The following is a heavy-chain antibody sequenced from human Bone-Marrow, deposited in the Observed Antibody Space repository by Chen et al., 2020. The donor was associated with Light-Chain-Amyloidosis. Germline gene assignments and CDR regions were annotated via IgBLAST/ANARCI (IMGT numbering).Heavy chain of an antibody. V-gene: IGHV1-2*02. D-gene: IGHD3-3*01. Sequence: QVQLVQSGTEVKKPGASVKVSCKASGYTFTGYHIHWVRRAPGQGLEWMGWINPNSGGTNYAQKFQDRVTMTRDRSISTAYMEVSRLRADDTAVYYCARVMTEAVFGVVAAGMDVWGQGTTVTVSS. CDR1: GYTFTGYH. J-gene: IGHJ6*02. CDR3: ARVMTEAVFGVVAAGMDV. CDR2: INPNSGGT.